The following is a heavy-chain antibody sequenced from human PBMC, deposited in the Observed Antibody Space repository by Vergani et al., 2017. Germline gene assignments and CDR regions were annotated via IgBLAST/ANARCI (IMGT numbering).Heavy chain of an antibody. J-gene: IGHJ6*03. CDR3: AKGAAARPDYYYYYMDV. CDR2: IKQDGSEK. Sequence: EVQLVESGGGLVQPGGSLRLSCAASGFTFSSYWMSWVRQAPGKGLEWVANIKQDGSEKYYVDSVKGRFTISRDNAKNSLYLQMNSLRAEDTALYYCAKGAAARPDYYYYYMDVWGKGTTVTVSS. V-gene: IGHV3-7*03. D-gene: IGHD6-6*01. CDR1: GFTFSSYW.